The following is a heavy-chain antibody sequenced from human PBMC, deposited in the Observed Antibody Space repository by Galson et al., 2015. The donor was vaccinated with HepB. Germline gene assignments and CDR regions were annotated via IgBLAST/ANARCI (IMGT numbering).Heavy chain of an antibody. V-gene: IGHV6-1*01. D-gene: IGHD6-19*01. J-gene: IGHJ3*02. CDR2: TYYRSKWYN. CDR3: ARDGTNSGWGGVDAFDI. Sequence: ISGDSVSSNSAAWNWIRQSPSRGLEWLGRTYYRSKWYNDYAVSVKSRITINPDTSKNQFSLQLNSVTPEDTAVYYCARDGTNSGWGGVDAFDIWGQGTMVTVSS. CDR1: GDSVSSNSAA.